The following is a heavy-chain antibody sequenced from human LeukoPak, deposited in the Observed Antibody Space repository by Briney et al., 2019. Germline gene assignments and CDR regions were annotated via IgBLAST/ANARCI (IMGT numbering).Heavy chain of an antibody. J-gene: IGHJ2*01. V-gene: IGHV4-61*01. CDR3: ARVRGWYFDL. CDR1: GGSISSGSYY. CDR2: IYYSGGT. Sequence: SQTLSLTCTVSGGSISSGSYYWSWIRQPPGKGLEWNGYIYYSGGTNYNPSLKSRVTISVDTSKNQFSLKLSSVTAADTAVYYCARVRGWYFDLWGRGTLVTVSS.